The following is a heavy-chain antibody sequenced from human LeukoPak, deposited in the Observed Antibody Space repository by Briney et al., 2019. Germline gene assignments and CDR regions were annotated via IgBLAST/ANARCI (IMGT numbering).Heavy chain of an antibody. V-gene: IGHV1-24*01. CDR2: FDPEDGET. CDR3: ATKPYSITMVRGVPPGDYYGMDV. J-gene: IGHJ6*02. D-gene: IGHD3-10*01. CDR1: GYTLTELS. Sequence: ASVKVSCKVSGYTLTELSMHWVRQAPGKGLEWMGGFDPEDGETIYAQKFQGRVTMTEDTSTDTAYVELSSLRSEDTAVYYCATKPYSITMVRGVPPGDYYGMDVWGQGTTVTVSS.